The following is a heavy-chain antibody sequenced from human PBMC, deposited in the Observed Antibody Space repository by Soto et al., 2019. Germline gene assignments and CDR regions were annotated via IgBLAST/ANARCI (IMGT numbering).Heavy chain of an antibody. Sequence: ASVKVSCKASGYTFTSYGISWVRQAPGQGLEWMGWISAYNGNTNYAQKLQGRVTMTTDTSTSTAYMELRSLRSDDTAVYYCAREIYPLVATHMDVWGQGTTVTVSS. D-gene: IGHD5-12*01. J-gene: IGHJ6*02. CDR2: ISAYNGNT. CDR3: AREIYPLVATHMDV. V-gene: IGHV1-18*01. CDR1: GYTFTSYG.